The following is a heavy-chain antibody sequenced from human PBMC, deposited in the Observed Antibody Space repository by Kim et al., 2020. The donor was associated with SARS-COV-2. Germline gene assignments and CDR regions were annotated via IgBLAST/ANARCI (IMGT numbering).Heavy chain of an antibody. J-gene: IGHJ3*02. CDR3: AKEGAAAVFDAFDI. D-gene: IGHD6-13*01. Sequence: ADSGKGRFTIPRDNSKRTLYLQMNSLRADDAAVYYCAKEGAAAVFDAFDIWGPGTMVTVSS. V-gene: IGHV3-23*01.